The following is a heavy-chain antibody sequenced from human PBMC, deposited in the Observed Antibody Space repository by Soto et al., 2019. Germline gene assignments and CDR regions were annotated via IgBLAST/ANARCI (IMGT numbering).Heavy chain of an antibody. CDR2: IYYSGST. CDR3: AREMNAVTATWDWFYP. Sequence: PSETLSLTRTVSCGSISSYYWSWIRQPPWKGLEWIGYIYYSGSTNYNPSLKSRVTISVDTSKNQFSLSRKSVTAAETAVYYFAREMNAVTATWDWFYPWGKGTLVTVS. J-gene: IGHJ5*02. D-gene: IGHD2-21*02. V-gene: IGHV4-59*01. CDR1: CGSISSYY.